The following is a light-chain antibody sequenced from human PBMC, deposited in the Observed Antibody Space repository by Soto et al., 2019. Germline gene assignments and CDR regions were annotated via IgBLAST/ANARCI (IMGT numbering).Light chain of an antibody. CDR1: SSDIGGYDY. V-gene: IGLV2-14*01. CDR3: NSYTTSSSLYV. J-gene: IGLJ1*01. CDR2: DVS. Sequence: LSPPASESGSPGQSITISCTGTSSDIGGYDYVSWYQQYPGKAPKLMIYDVSNRPSGVSDRFSGSKSANTASLTISGLQAEDEADYYCNSYTTSSSLYVFGTGTRSPS.